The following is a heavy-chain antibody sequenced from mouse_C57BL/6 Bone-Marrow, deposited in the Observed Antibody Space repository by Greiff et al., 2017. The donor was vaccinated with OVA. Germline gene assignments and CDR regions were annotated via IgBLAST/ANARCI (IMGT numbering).Heavy chain of an antibody. D-gene: IGHD1-1*01. CDR3: ARFYGSSYHAMDY. CDR1: GYAFSSSW. CDR2: IYPGDGDT. V-gene: IGHV1-82*01. Sequence: QVQLQQSGPELVKPGASVKISCKASGYAFSSSWMNWVKQRPGKGLEWIGRIYPGDGDTNYNGKFKGKATLTADKSSSTAYMQLSSLTSEDSAVYFCARFYGSSYHAMDYLGQGTSVTVSS. J-gene: IGHJ4*01.